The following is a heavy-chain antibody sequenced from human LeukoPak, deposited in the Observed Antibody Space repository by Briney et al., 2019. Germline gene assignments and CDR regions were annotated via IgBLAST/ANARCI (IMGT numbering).Heavy chain of an antibody. CDR1: GGSISSSSYY. V-gene: IGHV4-39*07. J-gene: IGHJ4*02. D-gene: IGHD5-18*01. CDR3: ARTIGYSYGQFDY. CDR2: IYYSGST. Sequence: SETLSLTCTVSGGSISSSSYYWGWIRQPPGKGLEWIGSIYYSGSTYYNPSLKSRVTISVDTSKNQFSLKLSSVTAADTAVYYCARTIGYSYGQFDYWGQGTLVTVSS.